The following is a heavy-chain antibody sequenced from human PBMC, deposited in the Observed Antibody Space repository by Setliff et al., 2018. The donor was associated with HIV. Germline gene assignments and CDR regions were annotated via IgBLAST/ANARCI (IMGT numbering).Heavy chain of an antibody. J-gene: IGHJ6*03. CDR1: GGSISSHY. CDR2: IYTSGST. D-gene: IGHD1-26*01. CDR3: ARDGSGGSDYDYYYMDV. Sequence: PSETLSLTCTVSGGSISSHYWSWIRQPAGKGLEWIGRIYTSGSTNYNPSLKSQVTMSLETSKNQFSLKLSSVTAADTAVYYCARDGSGGSDYDYYYMDVWGKGTTVTVS. V-gene: IGHV4-4*07.